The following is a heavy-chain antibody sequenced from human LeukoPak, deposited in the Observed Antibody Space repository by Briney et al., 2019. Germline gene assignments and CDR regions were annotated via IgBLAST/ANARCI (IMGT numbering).Heavy chain of an antibody. CDR3: ARRLSSTPLYDY. J-gene: IGHJ4*02. CDR1: GYTFTNFW. V-gene: IGHV5-51*01. Sequence: GESLKISCNGSGYTFTNFWIGWVRQMPGKGLEWMGIIYPGDSDTRYSSSFQGQITISADKSISTAYLQWSSLKASDTAMYYCARRLSSTPLYDYWGQGTLVTVSS. D-gene: IGHD2-2*01. CDR2: IYPGDSDT.